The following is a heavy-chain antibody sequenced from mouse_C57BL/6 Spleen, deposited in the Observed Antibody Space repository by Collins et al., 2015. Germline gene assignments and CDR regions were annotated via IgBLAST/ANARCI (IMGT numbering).Heavy chain of an antibody. CDR1: GYSITSDYA. CDR3: ASYYGNYYAMDY. J-gene: IGHJ4*01. CDR2: ISYSGST. V-gene: IGHV3-2*02. Sequence: DVQLQESGPGLVKPSQSLSLTCTVTGYSITSDYAWNWIRQLPGNKLEWMGYISYSGSTSYNPSLKSRIPITRDTSKNQFFLQLNSVTTEDTATYYCASYYGNYYAMDYWGQGTSVTVSS. D-gene: IGHD2-1*01.